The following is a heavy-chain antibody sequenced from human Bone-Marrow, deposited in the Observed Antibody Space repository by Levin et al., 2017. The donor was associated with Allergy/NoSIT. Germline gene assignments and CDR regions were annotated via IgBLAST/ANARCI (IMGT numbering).Heavy chain of an antibody. D-gene: IGHD1-1*01. J-gene: IGHJ4*02. V-gene: IGHV4-61*01. CDR2: IYYSGST. Sequence: KASETLSLTCTVSGGSVSSGSYYWSWIRQPPGKGLEWIGYIYYSGSTNYNPSLKSRVTISVDTSKNQFSLKLSSVTAADTAVYYCARGPLTELEFDYWGQGTLVTVSS. CDR1: GGSVSSGSYY. CDR3: ARGPLTELEFDY.